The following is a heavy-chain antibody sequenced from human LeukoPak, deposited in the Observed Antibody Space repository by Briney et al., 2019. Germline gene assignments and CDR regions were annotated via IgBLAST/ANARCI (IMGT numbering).Heavy chain of an antibody. CDR3: ARGLHRTQSPPDY. Sequence: GGSLRLSCAASGFTFSSYGMHWVRQAPGKGLEWVAVIWYDGSNKYYADSVKGRFTISRDNSKNTLYLQMNSLRAEDTAVYYCARGLHRTQSPPDYWGQGTLVTVSS. CDR1: GFTFSSYG. D-gene: IGHD1-14*01. V-gene: IGHV3-33*01. CDR2: IWYDGSNK. J-gene: IGHJ4*02.